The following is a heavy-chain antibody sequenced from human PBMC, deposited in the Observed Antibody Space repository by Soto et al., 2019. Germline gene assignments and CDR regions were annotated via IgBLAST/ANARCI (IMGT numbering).Heavy chain of an antibody. V-gene: IGHV3-48*01. J-gene: IGHJ4*02. Sequence: GGSLRLSCAASGFTFSTYSMNWVRQAPGKGLEWVSYINSTGTIKYYAGSVKGRFTISRDNAKNSLYLQMNSLRAEDTAVYYCTRMSSSISPGCWGQGTLVTVSS. D-gene: IGHD2-2*01. CDR2: INSTGTIK. CDR3: TRMSSSISPGC. CDR1: GFTFSTYS.